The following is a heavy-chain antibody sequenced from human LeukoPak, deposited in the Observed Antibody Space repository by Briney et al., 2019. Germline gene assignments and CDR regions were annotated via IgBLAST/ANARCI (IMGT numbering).Heavy chain of an antibody. J-gene: IGHJ3*02. D-gene: IGHD3-10*01. V-gene: IGHV4-59*01. CDR1: GGSISSYY. Sequence: SETLSLTCTVSGGSISSYYWSWIRQPPGKGLEWFGYIYYSGSTNYNPSLKSRVTISVDTSKNQFSLKLSSVTAADTAVYYCARDRRWMVRDHGAFDIWGQATMVTVSS. CDR2: IYYSGST. CDR3: ARDRRWMVRDHGAFDI.